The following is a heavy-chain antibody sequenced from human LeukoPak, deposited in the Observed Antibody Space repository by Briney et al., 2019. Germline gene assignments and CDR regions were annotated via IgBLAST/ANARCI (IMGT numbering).Heavy chain of an antibody. CDR2: IKSKTDGGTT. V-gene: IGHV3-15*01. Sequence: GGSLRLSCAASGFTFSNAWMSWVRQAPGKGLEWVGRIKSKTDGGTTDYAAPVKGRFTISRDDSKSTLYLQMNSLKTEDTAVYYCTTERVIVVVPAASSQLNFDYWGQGTLVTVSS. J-gene: IGHJ4*02. D-gene: IGHD2-2*01. CDR1: GFTFSNAW. CDR3: TTERVIVVVPAASSQLNFDY.